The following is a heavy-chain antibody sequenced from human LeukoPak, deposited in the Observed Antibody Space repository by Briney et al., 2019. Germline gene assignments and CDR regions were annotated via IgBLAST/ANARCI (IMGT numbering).Heavy chain of an antibody. CDR3: AKDLASSWYSSSWYYFDY. CDR1: GFTFSSHA. V-gene: IGHV3-23*01. J-gene: IGHJ4*02. CDR2: ISGSGGST. Sequence: GGSLRLSCAASGFTFSSHAMSWVRQAPGKGLEWVSAISGSGGSTYYADSVKGRFTISRDNSKNTLYLQMNSLRAEDTAVYYCAKDLASSWYSSSWYYFDYWGQGTLVTVSS. D-gene: IGHD6-13*01.